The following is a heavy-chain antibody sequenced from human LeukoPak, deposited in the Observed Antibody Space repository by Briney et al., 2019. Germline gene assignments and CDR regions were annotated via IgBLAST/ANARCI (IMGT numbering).Heavy chain of an antibody. CDR3: ARGITGYFDY. Sequence: GGSLRLSCAASGFTFSSYGMHWVRQAPGKGLEWVAFIRYDGSNKYYADSVEGRFTISRDNSKNTLYLQMNSLRAEDTAVYYCARGITGYFDYWGQGTLVTVSS. CDR2: IRYDGSNK. D-gene: IGHD3-10*01. J-gene: IGHJ4*02. CDR1: GFTFSSYG. V-gene: IGHV3-30*02.